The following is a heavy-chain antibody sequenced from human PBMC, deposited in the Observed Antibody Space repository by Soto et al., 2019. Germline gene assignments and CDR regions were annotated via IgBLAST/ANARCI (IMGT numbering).Heavy chain of an antibody. J-gene: IGHJ5*02. Sequence: QLQLQESGPGLVKPSETLSLTCTVSGGSISSSSYYWGWIRQPPGKGLEWIGSIYYSGSTYYNPYLKSRVTISVDTAKNQFSLKLSSVTAADTAVYYCARQAYCSGGSCYSYWFDPWGQGTLVTVSS. D-gene: IGHD2-15*01. CDR3: ARQAYCSGGSCYSYWFDP. CDR1: GGSISSSSYY. V-gene: IGHV4-39*01. CDR2: IYYSGST.